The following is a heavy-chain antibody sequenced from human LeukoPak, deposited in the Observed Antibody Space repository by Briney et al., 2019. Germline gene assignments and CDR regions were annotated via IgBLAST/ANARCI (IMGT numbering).Heavy chain of an antibody. D-gene: IGHD5-12*01. CDR2: INPNSGGT. J-gene: IGHJ4*02. CDR3: ARKSFRRGYSGYDLDY. V-gene: IGHV1-2*02. CDR1: GYTFTGYY. Sequence: ASVKVSCKASGYTFTGYYMHWVRQAPGQGLEWMGWINPNSGGTNYAQKFQGRVTMTRDTSISTAYMELSRLRSDDTAVYYCARKSFRRGYSGYDLDYWGQGTLVTVS.